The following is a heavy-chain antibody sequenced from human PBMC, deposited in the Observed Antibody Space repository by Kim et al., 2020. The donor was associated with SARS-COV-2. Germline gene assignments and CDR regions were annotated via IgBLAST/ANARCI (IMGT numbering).Heavy chain of an antibody. CDR3: AKEGLGYCSSTSCYSSD. Sequence: GGSLRFSCAASGFTFSSYAMSWVRQAPGKGLEWVSVIYSGGSSTYYADSVKGRFTISRDNSKNTLYLQMNSLRAEDTAVYYCAKEGLGYCSSTSCYSSDWGQGTLVTVSS. CDR1: GFTFSSYA. J-gene: IGHJ4*02. V-gene: IGHV3-23*03. D-gene: IGHD2-2*01. CDR2: IYSGGSST.